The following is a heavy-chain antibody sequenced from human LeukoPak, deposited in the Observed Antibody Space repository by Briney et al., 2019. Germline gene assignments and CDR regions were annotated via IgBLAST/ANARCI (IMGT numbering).Heavy chain of an antibody. D-gene: IGHD1-26*01. CDR1: GFTVSSNY. CDR3: ARPGGSYQTDYYYGMDV. Sequence: GSLRLSCAASGFTVSSNYMSWVRQAPGKGLEWVSVIYSGGSTYYADSVKGRFTISRDNSKNTLYLQMNSLRAEDTAVYHCARPGGSYQTDYYYGMDVWGQGTTVTVSS. V-gene: IGHV3-66*04. CDR2: IYSGGST. J-gene: IGHJ6*02.